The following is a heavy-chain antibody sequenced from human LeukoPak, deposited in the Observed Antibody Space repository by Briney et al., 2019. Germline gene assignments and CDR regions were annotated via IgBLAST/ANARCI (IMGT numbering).Heavy chain of an antibody. CDR3: ARGDLGYCSGGSCPYYYYYYYMDV. J-gene: IGHJ6*03. CDR2: IYYSGST. Sequence: SQTLSLTCGVSGDSISNGGYSWSWIRQPPGKGLEWIGYIYYSGSTNYNPSLKSRVTISVDTSKNQFSLKLSSVTAADTAVYYCARGDLGYCSGGSCPYYYYYYYMDVWGKGTTVTISS. CDR1: GDSISNGGYS. V-gene: IGHV4-61*08. D-gene: IGHD2-15*01.